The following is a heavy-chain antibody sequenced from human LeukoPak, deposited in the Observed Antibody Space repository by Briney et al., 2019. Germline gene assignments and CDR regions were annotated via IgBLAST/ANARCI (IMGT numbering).Heavy chain of an antibody. CDR2: INAGNGNT. CDR3: ARVGARIHDGMDV. J-gene: IGHJ6*02. CDR1: GDTFNTFG. Sequence: GASVKVSCKVSGDTFNTFGFTWVRQAPGQGLEWMGWINAGNGNTKYSQKFQGRVTITRDTSASTAYMELSSLRSEDTAVYYCARVGARIHDGMDVWGQGTTVTVSS. V-gene: IGHV1-3*01. D-gene: IGHD3-16*01.